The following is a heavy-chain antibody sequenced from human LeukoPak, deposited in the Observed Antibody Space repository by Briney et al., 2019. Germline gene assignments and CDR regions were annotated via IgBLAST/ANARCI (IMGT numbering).Heavy chain of an antibody. Sequence: GGSLRLSCAASGFTFSSYGMHWVRQAPGKGLEWVAVIWYDGSNKYYADSMKGRFTISRDNSKNTLYLQMNSLRAEDTAVYYCAKDRYYYDSSGLFDYWGQGTLVTVSS. CDR3: AKDRYYYDSSGLFDY. V-gene: IGHV3-33*06. CDR2: IWYDGSNK. J-gene: IGHJ4*02. CDR1: GFTFSSYG. D-gene: IGHD3-22*01.